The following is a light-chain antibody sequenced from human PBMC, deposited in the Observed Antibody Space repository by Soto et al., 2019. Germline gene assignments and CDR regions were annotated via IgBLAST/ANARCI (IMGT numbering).Light chain of an antibody. CDR2: EVS. J-gene: IGLJ1*01. CDR3: SSYAGSSYV. V-gene: IGLV2-8*01. CDR1: SSDVGGYNY. Sequence: QSALTQPPSASGSPGQSVTISCTGTSSDVGGYNYVSWYQQHPGKAPKLMIYEVSRRPSGVPDRFSGSKSVNTASLTVSGIQAEDEADYYCSSYAGSSYVFGTGTKLTVL.